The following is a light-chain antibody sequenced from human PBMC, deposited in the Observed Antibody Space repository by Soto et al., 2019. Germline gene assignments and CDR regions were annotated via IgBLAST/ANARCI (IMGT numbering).Light chain of an antibody. V-gene: IGKV3-15*01. Sequence: EIVMTQSPATLSVSPGERFTLSCRASQTVSSNLAWYQQKPGQAPRLLIYGPSTRATGIPARFSGSGSGTEFTLTISSLQSEDFAVYYCQQYNNWPPTFGQGTKVDIK. CDR3: QQYNNWPPT. CDR2: GPS. CDR1: QTVSSN. J-gene: IGKJ1*01.